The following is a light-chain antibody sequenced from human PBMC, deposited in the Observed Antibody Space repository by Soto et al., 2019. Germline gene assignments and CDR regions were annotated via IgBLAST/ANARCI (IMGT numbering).Light chain of an antibody. CDR2: DAS. J-gene: IGKJ3*01. Sequence: AIQLTQSPSSLSASVGDRVTITCRASEVISSALAWYQQKPGRSPNLLISDASYLEGGVPSRFSGSGSGTDFTLTISSLQPEDFATYYCQHFSSYPFTFGPGTNVDIK. V-gene: IGKV1-13*02. CDR3: QHFSSYPFT. CDR1: EVISSA.